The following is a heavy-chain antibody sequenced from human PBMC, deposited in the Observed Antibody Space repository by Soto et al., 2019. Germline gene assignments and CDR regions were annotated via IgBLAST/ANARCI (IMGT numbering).Heavy chain of an antibody. Sequence: GGSLRLSCAASGFTFSSYSMNWVRQAPGKGLEWVSYISSSSSTIYYADSVKGRFTISRDNAKNSLYLQMNSLRDEDTAVYYCASYGVGYYYYYGMDVWGQGTTVTVSS. J-gene: IGHJ6*02. D-gene: IGHD4-17*01. CDR2: ISSSSSTI. V-gene: IGHV3-48*02. CDR1: GFTFSSYS. CDR3: ASYGVGYYYYYGMDV.